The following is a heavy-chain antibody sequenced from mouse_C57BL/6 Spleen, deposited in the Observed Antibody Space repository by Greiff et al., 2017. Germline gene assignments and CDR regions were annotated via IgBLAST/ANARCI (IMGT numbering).Heavy chain of an antibody. V-gene: IGHV1-55*01. CDR2: IYPGSGST. D-gene: IGHD1-1*01. CDR3: ARDGSSRYYFDY. J-gene: IGHJ2*01. Sequence: VQLQQPGAELVKPGASVKMSCKASGYTFTSYWITWVKQRPGQGLEWIGDIYPGSGSTNYNEKFKSKDTLTVDTSSSTAYMQLSSLTSEDSAVYYCARDGSSRYYFDYWGQGTTLTVSS. CDR1: GYTFTSYW.